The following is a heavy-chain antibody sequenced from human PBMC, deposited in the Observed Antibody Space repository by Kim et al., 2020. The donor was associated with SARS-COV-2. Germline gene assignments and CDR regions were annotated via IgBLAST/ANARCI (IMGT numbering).Heavy chain of an antibody. CDR1: GGSISSYY. CDR3: ARGGSRVVVAATDFDY. J-gene: IGHJ4*02. CDR2: IYYSGST. D-gene: IGHD2-15*01. V-gene: IGHV4-59*13. Sequence: SETLSLTCTVSGGSISSYYWSWIRQPPGKGLEWIGYIYYSGSTNYNPSLKSRVTISVDTSKNQFSLKLSSVTAADTAVYYCARGGSRVVVAATDFDYWGQGTLVTVSS.